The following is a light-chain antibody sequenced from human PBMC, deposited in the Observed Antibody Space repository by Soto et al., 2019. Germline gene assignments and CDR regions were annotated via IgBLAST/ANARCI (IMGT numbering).Light chain of an antibody. CDR3: TQSTHFPRS. CDR2: MVF. Sequence: DIVLTQTPLSSPVTLGQPASISCRSSQSLVHSDGNTYLSWLQQRPGQPPRLLIYMVFSRFSGVEDRFSGSGAGTDYTLKISRVEAEDVGVYYYTQSTHFPRSFGQGTKVEIK. V-gene: IGKV2-24*01. CDR1: QSLVHSDGNTY. J-gene: IGKJ1*01.